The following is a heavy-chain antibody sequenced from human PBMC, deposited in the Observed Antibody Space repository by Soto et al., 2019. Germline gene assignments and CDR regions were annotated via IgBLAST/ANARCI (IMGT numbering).Heavy chain of an antibody. D-gene: IGHD4-17*01. CDR2: ISSSGGTT. CDR3: AHPRGYGVFDAVDI. Sequence: PGGSLRLSCAASGFIFSTYAMNWVRQAPGEGLEWVSAISSSGGTTFYAESVGGRFTISRDNSVNTLYLQMSSLRTEDTAVYYCAHPRGYGVFDAVDIWGQGTMVTVSS. V-gene: IGHV3-23*01. CDR1: GFIFSTYA. J-gene: IGHJ3*02.